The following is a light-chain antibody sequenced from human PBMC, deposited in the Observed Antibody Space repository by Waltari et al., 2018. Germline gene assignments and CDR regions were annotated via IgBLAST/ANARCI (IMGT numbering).Light chain of an antibody. CDR1: SSDVGGFNS. CDR2: AVA. J-gene: IGLJ2*01. V-gene: IGLV2-14*03. Sequence: SALTQPASMSGSPGQSITLSCTRTSSDVGGFNSVSWYQPYPGKAPKLIIYAVANRPAGVSHCFSGSRSGNTASLTISGLQAEDEADYYCSSYTSVNTRFGGGTKLTVL. CDR3: SSYTSVNTR.